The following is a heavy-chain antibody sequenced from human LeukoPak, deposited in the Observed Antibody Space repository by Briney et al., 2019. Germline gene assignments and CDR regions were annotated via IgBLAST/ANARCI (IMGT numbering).Heavy chain of an antibody. CDR1: GFTFSSYA. Sequence: GGSLRLSCAASGFTFSSYAMSWVRQAPGKGLEWVSTISGSGGTTYDADSVKGRFTISRDNSKFTLYLRINSLRAEDTAVYYYAKAHPQIRYFAGPDAFDIWGQGTMVTVSS. V-gene: IGHV3-23*01. CDR3: AKAHPQIRYFAGPDAFDI. J-gene: IGHJ3*02. CDR2: ISGSGGTT. D-gene: IGHD3-9*01.